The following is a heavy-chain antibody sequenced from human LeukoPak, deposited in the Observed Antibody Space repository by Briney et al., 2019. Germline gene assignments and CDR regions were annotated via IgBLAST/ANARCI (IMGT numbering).Heavy chain of an antibody. CDR1: GYSFTSYW. Sequence: GESLKISCKGSGYSFTSYWIGWVRQMPGKGLEWMGIIYPGDSDTRYSPSFQGQVTISADKSISTAYLQWSSLKASDTAMYYRARLGLSGYDSFLEFDYWGQGTLVTVSS. V-gene: IGHV5-51*01. CDR3: ARLGLSGYDSFLEFDY. J-gene: IGHJ4*02. CDR2: IYPGDSDT. D-gene: IGHD5-12*01.